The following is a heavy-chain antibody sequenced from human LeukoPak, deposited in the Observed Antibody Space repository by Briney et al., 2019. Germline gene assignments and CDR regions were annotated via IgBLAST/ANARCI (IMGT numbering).Heavy chain of an antibody. CDR2: ISSNGGST. Sequence: PGGSLRLSCAASGFTFSSYAMHWVRQAPGKGLEYVSAISSNGGSTYYANSVKGRFTISRDNSKNTLYLQMGSLRAEDMAVYYCARDHQAYCGGDCYSPESAPAPAFDLWGRGTLATVSS. D-gene: IGHD2-21*02. J-gene: IGHJ2*01. CDR1: GFTFSSYA. CDR3: ARDHQAYCGGDCYSPESAPAPAFDL. V-gene: IGHV3-64*01.